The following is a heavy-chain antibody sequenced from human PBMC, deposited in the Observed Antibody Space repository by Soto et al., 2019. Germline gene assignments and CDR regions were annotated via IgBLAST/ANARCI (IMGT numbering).Heavy chain of an antibody. D-gene: IGHD3-10*01. CDR3: ARGHYVLWFGETEKPHFDY. J-gene: IGHJ4*02. V-gene: IGHV6-1*01. CDR2: TYYRSIWQN. CDR1: GDSVSSNSAV. Sequence: SQTLSLTCAISGDSVSSNSAVWNWIRQSPSRGLEWLGRTYYRSIWQNEYALSVKSRMTINPDASKNQFSLKLSSVTAADTAVYYCARGHYVLWFGETEKPHFDYWGQGTLVTVSS.